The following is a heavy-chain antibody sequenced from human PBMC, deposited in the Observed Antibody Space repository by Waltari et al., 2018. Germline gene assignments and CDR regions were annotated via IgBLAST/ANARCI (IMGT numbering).Heavy chain of an antibody. J-gene: IGHJ4*02. CDR3: GRGYYSGGWDF. CDR1: SGSLSGRG. Sequence: QVRLRLWGARLLKPSETLSLTCAVDSGSLSGRGWSWFRQPPGRGLEWVGELNHGGATSYNPSLKRRVTISGDTSNNQLSLNVTDVTAADTAFYYCGRGYYSGGWDFGGQGTLVTVSS. CDR2: LNHGGAT. D-gene: IGHD2-15*01. V-gene: IGHV4-34*01.